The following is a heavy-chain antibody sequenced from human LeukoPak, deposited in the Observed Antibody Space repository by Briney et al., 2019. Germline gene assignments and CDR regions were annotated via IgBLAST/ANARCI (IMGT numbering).Heavy chain of an antibody. Sequence: GGSLRLSCAASRFTFSSYGMSWVRQAPGKGLEWVSTITGRGDATYYADSVKGRFTISRDNSKNTLYLQMNSLRADDTAVYYCARDSSMLRGPLVIYYFDFWGQGTLVTVSS. CDR3: ARDSSMLRGPLVIYYFDF. CDR2: ITGRGDAT. CDR1: RFTFSSYG. D-gene: IGHD3-10*01. J-gene: IGHJ4*02. V-gene: IGHV3-23*01.